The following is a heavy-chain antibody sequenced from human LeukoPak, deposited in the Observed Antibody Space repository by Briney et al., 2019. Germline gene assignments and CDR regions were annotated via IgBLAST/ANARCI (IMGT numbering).Heavy chain of an antibody. V-gene: IGHV3-48*03. CDR3: AELGITMIGGV. J-gene: IGHJ6*04. CDR2: ISSSGSTI. D-gene: IGHD3-10*02. CDR1: GFTFSDYE. Sequence: GGSLRLSCAASGFTFSDYEMNWVRQAPGKGLGWVSYISSSGSTIYYADSVKGRFTISRDNAKNSLYLQMNSLRAEDTAVYYCAELGITMIGGVWGKGTTVTISS.